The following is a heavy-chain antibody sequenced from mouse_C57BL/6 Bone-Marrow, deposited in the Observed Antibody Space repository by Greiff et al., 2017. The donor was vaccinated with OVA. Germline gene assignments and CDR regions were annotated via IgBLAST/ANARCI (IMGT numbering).Heavy chain of an antibody. D-gene: IGHD2-5*01. Sequence: EVQRVESGGGLVQPGGSLKLSCAASGFTFSDYGMAWVRQAPRKGPEWVAFISNLAYSIYYADTVTGRFTISRENAKNTLYLEMSSLRSEDTAMYYCARHPYSIYAMDYWGQGTSVTVSS. J-gene: IGHJ4*01. V-gene: IGHV5-15*01. CDR1: GFTFSDYG. CDR3: ARHPYSIYAMDY. CDR2: ISNLAYSI.